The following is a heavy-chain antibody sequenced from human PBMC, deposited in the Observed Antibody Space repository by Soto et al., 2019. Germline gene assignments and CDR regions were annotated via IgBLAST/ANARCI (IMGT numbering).Heavy chain of an antibody. J-gene: IGHJ6*02. CDR2: INAGNGNT. CDR3: ASSIPWDWASSFYGIDV. D-gene: IGHD3-3*02. V-gene: IGHV1-3*01. CDR1: GYTFTSYA. Sequence: QVQLVQSGAEVKKPGASVKVSCKGFGYTFTSYAVHWVRQAPGQRLEWMGWINAGNGNTKYSQQFQGRITLTSDTPASTVYMELSSLTSEDAAVYFCASSIPWDWASSFYGIDVWGQGTTVTVSS.